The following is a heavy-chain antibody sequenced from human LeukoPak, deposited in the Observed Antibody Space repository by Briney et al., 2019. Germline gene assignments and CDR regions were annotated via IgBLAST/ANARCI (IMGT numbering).Heavy chain of an antibody. J-gene: IGHJ4*02. V-gene: IGHV3-21*01. CDR2: ITSSSSYI. D-gene: IGHD1-26*01. CDR3: ARRRYSGSSQHFDY. CDR1: GFTFSSYT. Sequence: GGSLRLSCAASGFTFSSYTMNWVRQAPGRGLEWVSSITSSSSYIYFADSLKGRFTISRDNAKNSLYLQMNSLRAEDTAVYYCARRRYSGSSQHFDYWGLGTLVTVSS.